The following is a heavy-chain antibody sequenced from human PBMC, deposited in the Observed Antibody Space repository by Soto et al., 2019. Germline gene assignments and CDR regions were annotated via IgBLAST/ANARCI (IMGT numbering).Heavy chain of an antibody. Sequence: SETLSLTCTVSGGSITSYFWSWIRQPPGKGLEWIGYIYHSGSTNYNPSLKSRVTILVDTSNKQFSLRLSSVTAADTAMYYCARLNYYDSTGSIDYLGQGTLVTVSS. CDR3: ARLNYYDSTGSIDY. V-gene: IGHV4-59*01. D-gene: IGHD3-22*01. CDR2: IYHSGST. J-gene: IGHJ4*02. CDR1: GGSITSYF.